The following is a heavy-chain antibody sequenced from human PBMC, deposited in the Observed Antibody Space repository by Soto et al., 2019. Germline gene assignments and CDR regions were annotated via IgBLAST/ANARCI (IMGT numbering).Heavy chain of an antibody. V-gene: IGHV3-23*01. CDR2: ISGSGGST. CDR3: AKDRGSGSYLYFDY. Sequence: GWSLRLSCAASGFTFSSYAMSWVRQAPGKGLEWVSAISGSGGSTYYADSVKGRFTISRDNSKNTLYLQMNSLRAEDTAVYYCAKDRGSGSYLYFDYWGQGTLVTVSS. CDR1: GFTFSSYA. J-gene: IGHJ4*02. D-gene: IGHD1-26*01.